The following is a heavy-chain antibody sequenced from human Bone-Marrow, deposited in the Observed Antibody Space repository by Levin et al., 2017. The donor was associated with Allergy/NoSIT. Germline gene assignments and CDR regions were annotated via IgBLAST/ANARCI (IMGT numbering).Heavy chain of an antibody. V-gene: IGHV5-51*01. D-gene: IGHD6-19*01. CDR2: IELGDSET. CDR1: GNRYTTHW. J-gene: IGHJ4*02. Sequence: GASVKVSCTGFGNRYTTHWIGWVRQMPGRGLEWMGIIELGDSETRYSPSFQGRVTISVDKSISAAYAQWTSLKASDTAMYYCAGSGSSGWSPDYWGQGTLVTVSS. CDR3: AGSGSSGWSPDY.